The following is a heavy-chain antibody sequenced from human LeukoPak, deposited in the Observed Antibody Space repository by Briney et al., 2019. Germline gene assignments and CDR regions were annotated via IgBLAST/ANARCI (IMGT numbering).Heavy chain of an antibody. Sequence: PSETLSLTCIVSGDSVSGYYWNWIRQPPGKGLEWIGYTHHSGNTLYNPSLKSRVTTSVDTSKNQFSLSLSSVTAADTAVYYCARSQYSSGWTPWYFDLWGRGTLVTVSS. CDR3: ARSQYSSGWTPWYFDL. D-gene: IGHD6-19*01. CDR2: THHSGNT. J-gene: IGHJ2*01. V-gene: IGHV4-59*02. CDR1: GDSVSGYY.